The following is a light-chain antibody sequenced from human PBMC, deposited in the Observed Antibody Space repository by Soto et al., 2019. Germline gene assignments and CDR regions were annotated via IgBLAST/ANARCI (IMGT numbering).Light chain of an antibody. CDR1: QDISSS. CDR2: AAS. V-gene: IGKV1-9*01. Sequence: IQLTQSPSSLSASVGDRVTITCRASQDISSSLGRYQQKPGKAPKLLIYAASILQSGVPSRLSGSGFGTSFTLTTSSLQAEDFASYFCEQLRSYPSTFGGGTKVEIK. CDR3: EQLRSYPST. J-gene: IGKJ4*01.